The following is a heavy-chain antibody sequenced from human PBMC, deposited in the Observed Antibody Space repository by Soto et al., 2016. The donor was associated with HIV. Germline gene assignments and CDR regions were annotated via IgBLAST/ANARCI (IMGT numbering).Heavy chain of an antibody. CDR3: ARGGCSGGTCYSGYYYYMDV. CDR1: GYSFTSYD. J-gene: IGHJ6*03. CDR2: MNPNSGNT. V-gene: IGHV1-8*03. Sequence: QVQLVQSGAEVKKPGASVKVSCKASGYSFTSYDINWVRQATGQGLEWMGWMNPNSGNTGYAQKFQGRVTITSNTSISTAYMELSSLRSEDTAMYYCARGGCSGGTCYSGYYYYMDVWGKGTTVTVSS. D-gene: IGHD2-15*01.